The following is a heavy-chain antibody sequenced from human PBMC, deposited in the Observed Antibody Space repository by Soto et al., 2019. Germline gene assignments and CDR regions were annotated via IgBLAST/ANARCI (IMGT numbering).Heavy chain of an antibody. D-gene: IGHD3-16*01. CDR2: INSDGSST. CDR1: GFTFSSYW. Sequence: SGGSLRLSCAASGFTFSSYWMHWVRQAPGKGLVWVSRINSDGSSTTYADSVKGRFTISRDNAKNTLYLQMNSLRAEDTAVYYCARDPDYTIWGSSAPSFDNWGQGTLVTVSS. J-gene: IGHJ4*02. V-gene: IGHV3-74*01. CDR3: ARDPDYTIWGSSAPSFDN.